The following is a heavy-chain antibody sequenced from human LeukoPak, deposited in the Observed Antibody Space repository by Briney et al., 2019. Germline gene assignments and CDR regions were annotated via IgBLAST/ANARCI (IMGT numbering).Heavy chain of an antibody. CDR3: ATHSGTYFLY. CDR2: FDPEDIET. D-gene: IGHD1-26*01. J-gene: IGHJ4*02. V-gene: IGHV1-24*01. CDR1: GYTLTQLS. Sequence: ASVKVSCKVSGYTLTQLSMHWVRQGPGKGLEWMRGFDPEDIETIYAQNFQGRVTMTEDTSTDTAYMELSSLTSDDTAVYYCATHSGTYFLYWGQGTLVTVSS.